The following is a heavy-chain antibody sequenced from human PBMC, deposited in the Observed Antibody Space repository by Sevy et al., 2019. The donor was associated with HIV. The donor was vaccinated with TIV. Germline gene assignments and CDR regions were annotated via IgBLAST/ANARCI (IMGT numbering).Heavy chain of an antibody. CDR2: IGTAGDT. J-gene: IGHJ4*02. CDR3: ATGDSSGYYGH. Sequence: GGSVRLSCAASGFTFSSYDMHWVRQATGKGLEWVSAIGTAGDTYYPGSVKGRFTISRENAKISLYLQMNSLRAGDTAVYYCATGDSSGYYGHWGQGTLVTVSS. D-gene: IGHD3-22*01. V-gene: IGHV3-13*01. CDR1: GFTFSSYD.